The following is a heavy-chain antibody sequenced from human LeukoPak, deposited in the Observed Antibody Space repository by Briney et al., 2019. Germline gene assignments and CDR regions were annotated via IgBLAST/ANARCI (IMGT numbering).Heavy chain of an antibody. J-gene: IGHJ3*02. CDR3: ARDSLTYYYDSRAFDI. D-gene: IGHD3-22*01. Sequence: GGSLRLSCAASGFTFSSYAMHWVRQAPGKGLEWVAVISYDGSNKYYADSVKGRFTISRDNAKNSLYLQVNSLRAKDTAVYYCARDSLTYYYDSRAFDIWGQGTMVTVSS. CDR2: ISYDGSNK. CDR1: GFTFSSYA. V-gene: IGHV3-30*04.